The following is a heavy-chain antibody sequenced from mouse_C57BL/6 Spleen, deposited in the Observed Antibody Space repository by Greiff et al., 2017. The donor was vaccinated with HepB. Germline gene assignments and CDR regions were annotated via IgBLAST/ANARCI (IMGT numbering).Heavy chain of an antibody. CDR1: GYAFSSYW. CDR2: IYPGDGDT. J-gene: IGHJ2*01. V-gene: IGHV1-80*01. CDR3: ASEGAAQARDYFDY. Sequence: QVQLKQSGAELVKPGASVKISCKASGYAFSSYWMNWVKQRPGKGLEWIGQIYPGDGDTNYNGKFKGKATLTADKSSSTAYMQVSSLTSEDTAVYFCASEGAAQARDYFDYWGQGTTLTVAS. D-gene: IGHD3-2*02.